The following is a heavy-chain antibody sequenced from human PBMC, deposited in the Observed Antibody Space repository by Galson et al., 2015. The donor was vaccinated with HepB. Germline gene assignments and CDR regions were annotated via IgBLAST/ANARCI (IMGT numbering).Heavy chain of an antibody. CDR2: IKHSRST. Sequence: SETLSLTCAVYAESFSGYFWSWIRQPPGKGLEWIGEIKHSRSTNYNPSLKSRVTISVDTSKNHFSLKLTSVTAADTAIYYCARTPPRFTMISPDVWGQGTTVTISS. J-gene: IGHJ6*02. CDR1: AESFSGYF. D-gene: IGHD3-22*01. V-gene: IGHV4-34*01. CDR3: ARTPPRFTMISPDV.